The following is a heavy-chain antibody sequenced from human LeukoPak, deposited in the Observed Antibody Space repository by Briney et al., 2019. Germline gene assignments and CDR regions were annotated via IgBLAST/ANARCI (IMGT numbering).Heavy chain of an antibody. CDR3: ARGGTAMVEEDYYYYMDV. CDR2: INPSGGST. J-gene: IGHJ6*03. Sequence: ASVKVSCKASGYTFTSYYMHWVRQAPGQGLEWMGIINPSGGSTSYAQKFQGRVTMTRDTSTSTVYMELSSLRSKDTAVYYCARGGTAMVEEDYYYYMDVWGKGTTVTVSS. D-gene: IGHD5-18*01. V-gene: IGHV1-46*01. CDR1: GYTFTSYY.